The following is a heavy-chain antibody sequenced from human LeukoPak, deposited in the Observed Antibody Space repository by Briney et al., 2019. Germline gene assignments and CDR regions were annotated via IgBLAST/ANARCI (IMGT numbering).Heavy chain of an antibody. D-gene: IGHD5-12*01. CDR2: IYPSGNT. CDR3: ARVFGGSDFNYYYYYMYV. V-gene: IGHV4-61*02. Sequence: SETLSLTCTVSGGSLTSVGYYWTWLRQPAGKGLEWIGRIYPSGNTMYNPSLPSRVTISVDTSKNQFSLKLSSVTAPDTAVYYCARVFGGSDFNYYYYYMYVWGKGTTVTISS. CDR1: GGSLTSVGYY. J-gene: IGHJ6*03.